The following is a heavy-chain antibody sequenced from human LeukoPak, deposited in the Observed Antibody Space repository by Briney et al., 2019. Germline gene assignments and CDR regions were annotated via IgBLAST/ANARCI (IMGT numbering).Heavy chain of an antibody. V-gene: IGHV4-59*08. Sequence: SETLSLTCTVSGGSISSYYWSWIRQPPRKGLEWIGYIYYSGSTNYNPSLKSRVTISVDTSKNQFSLKLSSVTAADTAVYYCARPTTDSSGWYGGGAFDIWGQGTMVTVSS. D-gene: IGHD6-19*01. CDR3: ARPTTDSSGWYGGGAFDI. J-gene: IGHJ3*02. CDR1: GGSISSYY. CDR2: IYYSGST.